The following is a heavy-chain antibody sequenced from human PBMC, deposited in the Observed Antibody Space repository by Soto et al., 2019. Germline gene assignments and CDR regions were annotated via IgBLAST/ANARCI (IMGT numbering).Heavy chain of an antibody. Sequence: GASVKVSCKASGYTFTSYGISWVRQAPGQGLEWMGWISAYNGNTNYAQKLQGRVTMTTDTSTSTAYMELRSLRSDDTAVYYCARVYDSSGYYYVYYYGMDVWGQGTTVTVSS. D-gene: IGHD3-22*01. CDR2: ISAYNGNT. CDR3: ARVYDSSGYYYVYYYGMDV. V-gene: IGHV1-18*01. J-gene: IGHJ6*02. CDR1: GYTFTSYG.